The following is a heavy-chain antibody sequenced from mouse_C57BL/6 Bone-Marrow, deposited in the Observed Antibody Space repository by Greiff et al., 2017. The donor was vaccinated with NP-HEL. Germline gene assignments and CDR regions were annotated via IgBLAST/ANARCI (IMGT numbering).Heavy chain of an antibody. CDR3: ARRFLYYFDY. CDR2: ISSGGSYT. V-gene: IGHV5-6*02. J-gene: IGHJ2*01. Sequence: EVKVVESGGDLVKPGGSLKLSCAVSGFTFSSYGMSWVRQTPDKRLEWVATISSGGSYTYYPDSVKGRFTISRDNAKNTLYLQMSSLKSEDTAMYYCARRFLYYFDYWGQGTTLTVSS. CDR1: GFTFSSYG.